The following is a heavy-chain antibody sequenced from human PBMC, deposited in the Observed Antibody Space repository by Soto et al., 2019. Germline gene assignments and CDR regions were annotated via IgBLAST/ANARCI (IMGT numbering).Heavy chain of an antibody. CDR3: ARRSGVTGNDLDV. CDR1: GGSISSSSYY. J-gene: IGHJ6*02. D-gene: IGHD2-21*02. CDR2: IYYSGST. Sequence: LSLTCSVSGGSISSSSYYWGWIRQPPGKGLEWIGSIYYSGSTYYNPSLKSRVSISVETSKNQFSLKLSSVTAADTAVYYCARRSGVTGNDLDVWGQGTTVTVSS. V-gene: IGHV4-39*01.